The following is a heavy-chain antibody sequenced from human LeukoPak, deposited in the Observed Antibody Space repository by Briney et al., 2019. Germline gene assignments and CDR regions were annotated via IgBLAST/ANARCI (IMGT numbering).Heavy chain of an antibody. CDR3: ARDFGRTSDWQPRLYYGMDV. J-gene: IGHJ6*02. Sequence: GGSLRLSCAASGFTFSSYAMNWVRQAPGKGLEWVSSITSSLSYISYADSVKGRFTISRDNAKNSLSLQMNSQRAEDTAVYYCARDFGRTSDWQPRLYYGMDVWGQGTTVTVSS. CDR1: GFTFSSYA. V-gene: IGHV3-21*01. CDR2: ITSSLSYI. D-gene: IGHD2-2*01.